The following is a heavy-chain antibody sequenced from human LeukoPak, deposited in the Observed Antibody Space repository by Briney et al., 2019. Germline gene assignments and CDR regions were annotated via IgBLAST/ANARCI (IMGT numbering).Heavy chain of an antibody. CDR3: AREKGYSSSWVDY. J-gene: IGHJ4*02. CDR1: GGSFSGYY. D-gene: IGHD6-13*01. V-gene: IGHV4-34*01. CDR2: INHSGST. Sequence: SETLSLTCAVYGGSFSGYYWSWIRQPPGKGLEWIGEINHSGSTNYNPSLKSRVTISVDTSMNQFSLKLSSVTAADTAVYYCAREKGYSSSWVDYWGQGTLVTVSS.